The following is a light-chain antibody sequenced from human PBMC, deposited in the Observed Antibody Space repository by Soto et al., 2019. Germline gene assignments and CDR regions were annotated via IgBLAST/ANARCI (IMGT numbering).Light chain of an antibody. CDR2: EVT. V-gene: IGLV2-14*01. CDR1: SSDVGNYDF. J-gene: IGLJ1*01. CDR3: SSYTHSTTLFYV. Sequence: QSILSKPASVSASPGHSITLSCTGTSSDVGNYDFVSWYQQHPGKAPKLIIYEVTNRPSGVSSRFSGSKSGNTASLTISGLRSEDEAAYYCSSYTHSTTLFYVFGTGTKVTVL.